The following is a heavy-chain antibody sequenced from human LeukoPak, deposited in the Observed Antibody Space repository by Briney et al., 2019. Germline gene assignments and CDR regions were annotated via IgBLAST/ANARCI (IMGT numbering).Heavy chain of an antibody. Sequence: SETLSLTCAVYGGSFSGYYWSWIRQPPGKGLEWIGEINHSGSTNYNPSLKSRVTISVDTSKNQFSLKLSSVTAADTAVYYCARGRRGGEYYFDYWGQGTLVIVSS. CDR1: GGSFSGYY. CDR3: ARGRRGGEYYFDY. D-gene: IGHD2-15*01. CDR2: INHSGST. V-gene: IGHV4-34*01. J-gene: IGHJ4*02.